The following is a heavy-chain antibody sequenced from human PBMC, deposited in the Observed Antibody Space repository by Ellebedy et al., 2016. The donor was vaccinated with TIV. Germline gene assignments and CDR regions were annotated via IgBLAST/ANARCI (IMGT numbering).Heavy chain of an antibody. CDR1: GYTFTTYA. J-gene: IGHJ4*02. V-gene: IGHV5-51*01. CDR3: ASRGYTYGYYLDY. CDR2: IYPADSDT. D-gene: IGHD5-18*01. Sequence: GESLKISXKASGYTFTTYAIAWVRPMPGKGLEWMGIIYPADSDTIHSPSFQGQVTISVDKSINTAYLQWNSLKASDTAMYYCASRGYTYGYYLDYWGQGTLVTVSS.